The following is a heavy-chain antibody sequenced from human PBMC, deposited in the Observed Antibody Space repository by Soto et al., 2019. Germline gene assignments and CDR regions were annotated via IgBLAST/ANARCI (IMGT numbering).Heavy chain of an antibody. D-gene: IGHD3-10*01. Sequence: QVQLVESGGGVVQPGRSLRLSCAASGFTFSSYGMHWVRQAPGKGLEWVAVISYDGSNKYYADSVKGRFTISRDNSKNTLYLQMNSLRAEDTAVYYCAKYYGSVSYHFDYWGQGTLVTVSS. V-gene: IGHV3-30*18. CDR1: GFTFSSYG. CDR2: ISYDGSNK. J-gene: IGHJ4*02. CDR3: AKYYGSVSYHFDY.